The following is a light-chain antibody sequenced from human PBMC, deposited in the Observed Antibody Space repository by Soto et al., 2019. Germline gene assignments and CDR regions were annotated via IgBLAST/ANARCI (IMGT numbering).Light chain of an antibody. CDR1: SSNIGSNL. J-gene: IGLJ3*02. Sequence: QPVLTQPPSASGTPGQRVTISCSGSSSNIGSNLVYWYQQFPGTAPKLLIYRNNQRPSGVPDRFSGSKSGTSASLAISGLPSEDEADYYCAAWDDSLSGWVFGGGTKLTVL. V-gene: IGLV1-47*01. CDR2: RNN. CDR3: AAWDDSLSGWV.